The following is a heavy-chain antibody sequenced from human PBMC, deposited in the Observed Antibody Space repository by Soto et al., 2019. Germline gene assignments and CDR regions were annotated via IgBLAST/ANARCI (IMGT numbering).Heavy chain of an antibody. V-gene: IGHV1-2*04. CDR1: GYTFTGYY. CDR2: INPNSGGT. CDR3: ARSIMYSGSWPNYYYYGMDV. Sequence: ASVKVSCKASGYTFTGYYMHWVRQAPGQGLEWMGWINPNSGGTNYAQKFQGWVTMTRDTSISTAYMELSRLRSDDTAVYYCARSIMYSGSWPNYYYYGMDVWGQGTTVTVSS. J-gene: IGHJ6*02. D-gene: IGHD6-13*01.